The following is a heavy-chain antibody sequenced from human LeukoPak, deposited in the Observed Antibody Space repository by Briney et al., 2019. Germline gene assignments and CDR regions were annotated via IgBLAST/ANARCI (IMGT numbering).Heavy chain of an antibody. Sequence: PSETLSLTCTVSGGSISSSSYYWGWIRQPPGKGLEWIGSIYYSGDTFDNPSLKSRVPKPVDTAKNQLLLKLRSVTAADTAVYYCVRGGSRRLGDAFDIWGQGTMVTVSS. J-gene: IGHJ3*02. CDR1: GGSISSSSYY. D-gene: IGHD2-2*01. V-gene: IGHV4-39*06. CDR3: VRGGSRRLGDAFDI. CDR2: IYYSGDT.